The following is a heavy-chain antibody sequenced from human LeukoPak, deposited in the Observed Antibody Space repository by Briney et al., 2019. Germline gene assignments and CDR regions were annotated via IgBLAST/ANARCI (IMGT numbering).Heavy chain of an antibody. J-gene: IGHJ3*02. Sequence: PGGSLRLSCAASGFTFSSYAMSWVRQAPGKGLEWVSAISGSGGSTYYADSVKGRFTISRDNPKNTLYLQMNSLRAEDTAVYYCAKPGQGDYVVDAFDIWGQGTMVTVSS. D-gene: IGHD3-10*02. CDR1: GFTFSSYA. V-gene: IGHV3-23*01. CDR2: ISGSGGST. CDR3: AKPGQGDYVVDAFDI.